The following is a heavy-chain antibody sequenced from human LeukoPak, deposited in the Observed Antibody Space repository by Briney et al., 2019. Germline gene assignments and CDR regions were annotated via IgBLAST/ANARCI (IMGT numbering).Heavy chain of an antibody. V-gene: IGHV1-2*02. Sequence: ASVKVSCKASGYTFTGYYMHWVRQAPGQGLEWMGWINPNSGGTNYAQKFQGRVTMTRDTSISTAYMELGRLRSDDTAVYYCAREEKNYYDSSGYPLDYWGQGTLVTVSS. CDR1: GYTFTGYY. CDR2: INPNSGGT. J-gene: IGHJ4*02. CDR3: AREEKNYYDSSGYPLDY. D-gene: IGHD3-22*01.